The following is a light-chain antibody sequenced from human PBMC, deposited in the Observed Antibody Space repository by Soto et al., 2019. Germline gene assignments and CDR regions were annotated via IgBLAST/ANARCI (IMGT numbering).Light chain of an antibody. J-gene: IGKJ1*01. Sequence: EIVMTKAPATLSVYPGERATLSCRARQRVSCNLACSQHKPGQAPRLLIYVASTRSTGIPARFIGSGSGPEFTLTISSLQSEDFAIYSCQQCNHWPKWTFGQGTKWESK. CDR1: QRVSCN. V-gene: IGKV3-15*01. CDR3: QQCNHWPKWT. CDR2: VAS.